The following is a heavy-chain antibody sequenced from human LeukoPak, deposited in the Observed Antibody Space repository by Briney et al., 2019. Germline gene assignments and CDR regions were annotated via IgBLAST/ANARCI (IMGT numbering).Heavy chain of an antibody. D-gene: IGHD6-19*01. CDR2: IYTSGST. CDR3: ARGAAVASDAFDI. J-gene: IGHJ3*02. CDR1: GYSISSGYY. V-gene: IGHV4-38-2*02. Sequence: SETLSLTCTVSGYSISSGYYWGWIRQPPGKGLEWIGRIYTSGSTNYNPSLKSRVTISVDTSKNQFSLKLSSVTAADTAVYYCARGAAVASDAFDIWGQGTMVTVSS.